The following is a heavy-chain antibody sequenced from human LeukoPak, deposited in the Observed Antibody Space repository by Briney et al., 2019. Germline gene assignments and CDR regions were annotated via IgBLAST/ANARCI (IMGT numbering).Heavy chain of an antibody. J-gene: IGHJ5*02. CDR1: GYTFTSYG. CDR3: ARDWRSVAAAGIIFDP. V-gene: IGHV1-18*01. Sequence: ASVKVSCKASGYTFTSYGISWVRQAPGQGLEWMGWISAYNGNTNYAQKLQGRVTMTTDTSTSTAYMELRSLRSDDTAVYYCARDWRSVAAAGIIFDPWGQGTLVTVSS. CDR2: ISAYNGNT. D-gene: IGHD6-13*01.